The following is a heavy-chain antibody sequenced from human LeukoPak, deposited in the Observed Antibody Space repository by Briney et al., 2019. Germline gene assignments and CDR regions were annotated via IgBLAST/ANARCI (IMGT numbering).Heavy chain of an antibody. D-gene: IGHD3-10*01. CDR1: GDSISSGSYY. CDR2: IYSSGRT. V-gene: IGHV4-61*02. J-gene: IGHJ4*02. Sequence: SETLSLTCTVPGDSISSGSYYWSWIRQPAGEGLEWIGRIYSSGRTHYSPSLKSRVTISVDTSKNQFSLKLSSVTAADTAVYYCARLLTYGSGGNFIEKPIDYWGQGTLVTVSS. CDR3: ARLLTYGSGGNFIEKPIDY.